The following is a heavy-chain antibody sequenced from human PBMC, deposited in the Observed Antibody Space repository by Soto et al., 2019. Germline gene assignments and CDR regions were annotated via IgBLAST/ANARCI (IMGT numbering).Heavy chain of an antibody. CDR2: INPSGGST. CDR1: GYTFTSYY. V-gene: IGHV1-46*01. D-gene: IGHD2-8*01. Sequence: ASVKVSCKASGYTFTSYYMHWVRQAPGQGLEWMGIINPSGGSTSYAQKFQGRVTMTRDTSTSTVYMELSSLRSEDTAVYYCARDRPGGVTRHPFYYYYGMDVWGQGTTVTVSS. J-gene: IGHJ6*02. CDR3: ARDRPGGVTRHPFYYYYGMDV.